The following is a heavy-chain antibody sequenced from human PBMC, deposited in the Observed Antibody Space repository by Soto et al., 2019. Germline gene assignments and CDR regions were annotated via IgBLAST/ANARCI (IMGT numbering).Heavy chain of an antibody. D-gene: IGHD2-2*01. CDR3: VRDLGYRSSTSSSPVPYYFDY. V-gene: IGHV3-21*01. J-gene: IGHJ4*02. CDR1: GFTFSSYS. Sequence: EVQLVESGGGLVKPGGSLRLSCAASGFTFSSYSMNWVRQAPGKGLEWVSSISSSSRYIYYADSVKGRFTISRHNAKNSLYLQMTSLRAEGRAVYYCVRDLGYRSSTSSSPVPYYFDYCGQGTLVTLSS. CDR2: ISSSSRYI.